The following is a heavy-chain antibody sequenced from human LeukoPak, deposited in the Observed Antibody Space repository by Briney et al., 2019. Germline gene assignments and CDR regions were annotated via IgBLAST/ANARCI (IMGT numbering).Heavy chain of an antibody. CDR2: INPDSGGT. Sequence: ASVKDSSKASGYTFSGYILHCVRQAPGQGLEWMGWINPDSGGTNFAQKFQGRVTMTRDTSISTAYMELSRLRSDDTAVYYCGRHSRDSLDYWGQGTRVTVSS. J-gene: IGHJ4*02. D-gene: IGHD6-6*01. CDR1: GYTFSGYI. CDR3: GRHSRDSLDY. V-gene: IGHV1-2*02.